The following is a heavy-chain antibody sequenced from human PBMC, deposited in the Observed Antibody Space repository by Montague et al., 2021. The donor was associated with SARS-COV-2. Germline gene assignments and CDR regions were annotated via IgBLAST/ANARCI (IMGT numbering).Heavy chain of an antibody. CDR3: ARDQTYYDILIGYLAPADLDALDI. V-gene: IGHV3-21*01. Sequence: SLRLSCAASGFTFSSYSMNWVRQAPGKGLEWVSSISSSSSYIYYADSVKGRFTISRDNAKNSLYLQMNSLRAEDTAVYYCARDQTYYDILIGYLAPADLDALDIWGQGTTVTVSS. J-gene: IGHJ3*02. CDR1: GFTFSSYS. CDR2: ISSSSSYI. D-gene: IGHD3-9*01.